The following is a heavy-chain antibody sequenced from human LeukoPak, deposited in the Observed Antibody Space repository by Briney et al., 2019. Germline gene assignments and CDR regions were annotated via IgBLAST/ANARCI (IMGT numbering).Heavy chain of an antibody. J-gene: IGHJ6*03. V-gene: IGHV4-61*02. D-gene: IGHD6-13*01. Sequence: SETLSLTCTVSGDSISSGSYYWSWIRQPAGKGLEWIGRIYSNGDTKFNPSLKSRVTISLDTSKNQFSLKLSSATAADTAVYYCASRHSKQQPYDYSMDIWGKGTTVTVSS. CDR3: ASRHSKQQPYDYSMDI. CDR2: IYSNGDT. CDR1: GDSISSGSYY.